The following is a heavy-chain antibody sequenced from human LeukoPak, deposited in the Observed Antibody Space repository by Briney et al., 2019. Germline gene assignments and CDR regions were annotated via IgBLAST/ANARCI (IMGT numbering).Heavy chain of an antibody. D-gene: IGHD6-13*01. CDR2: VYYTGST. CDR1: GGSISRDY. V-gene: IGHV4-59*01. J-gene: IGHJ4*02. Sequence: SETLSLTCTVSGGSISRDYWSWIRQPPGKGLEWIGDVYYTGSTNHNPSLKSRVTMSVDTSKNQFSLKLSSVTAADTAVYYCARGWIAASYFDYWGQGTLVTVSS. CDR3: ARGWIAASYFDY.